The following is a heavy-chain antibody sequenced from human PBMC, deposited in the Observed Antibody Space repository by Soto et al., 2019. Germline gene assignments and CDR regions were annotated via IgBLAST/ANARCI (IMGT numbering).Heavy chain of an antibody. V-gene: IGHV3-30*04. J-gene: IGHJ4*02. CDR3: ARAPGSDNGYDSGFSH. CDR2: SSNDGKKE. Sequence: GGSLRLSCAASGFTFNNYAMHWVRQAAGKGLEWVAVSSNDGKKEHYADSVKGRFTISRDNSRNTLYLQMNSLRPEDTALYYCARAPGSDNGYDSGFSHWGQGTLVTVSS. D-gene: IGHD3-16*01. CDR1: GFTFNNYA.